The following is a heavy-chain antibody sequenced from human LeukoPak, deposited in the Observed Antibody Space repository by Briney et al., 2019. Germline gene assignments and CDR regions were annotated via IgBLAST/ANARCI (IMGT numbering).Heavy chain of an antibody. CDR3: ARDRDESSGSTYYFDY. CDR1: GFTVSSNY. D-gene: IGHD3-22*01. CDR2: IYSGGST. Sequence: GGSLRLSCAASGFTVSSNYMSWVRRAPGKGLEWVSVIYSGGSTYYADSVKGRFTISRDNSKNTLYFQMNSLRAEDTAVYYCARDRDESSGSTYYFDYWGQGALVTVSS. V-gene: IGHV3-53*01. J-gene: IGHJ4*02.